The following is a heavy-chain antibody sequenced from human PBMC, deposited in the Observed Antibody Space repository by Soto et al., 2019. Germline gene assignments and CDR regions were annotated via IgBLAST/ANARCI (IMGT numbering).Heavy chain of an antibody. CDR3: ARGRDIVVVVAAYYYGMDV. Sequence: QVQLQQSGPGLVKPSQTLSLTCAISGDSVSSNSAAWNWIRQSPSRGLEWLGRTYYRSKWYNDYAVSVKSRITINPATYKNQFSLQLNSVTPEDTAVYYCARGRDIVVVVAAYYYGMDVWGQGTTVTVSS. D-gene: IGHD2-15*01. CDR2: TYYRSKWYN. J-gene: IGHJ6*02. V-gene: IGHV6-1*01. CDR1: GDSVSSNSAA.